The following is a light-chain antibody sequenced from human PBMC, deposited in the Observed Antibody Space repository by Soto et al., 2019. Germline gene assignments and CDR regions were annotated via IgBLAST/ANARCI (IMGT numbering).Light chain of an antibody. CDR1: SSDVGDYNY. Sequence: HSALTQPRSVSGSPGQSVTISCTGTSSDVGDYNYVSWYQQHPGKAPKLLIYAVNMRPSGVPDRFSGSKSGNTASLTISGLQAEDEADYSCCSYAGSYTWVFGGGTQLTVL. V-gene: IGLV2-11*01. J-gene: IGLJ7*01. CDR2: AVN. CDR3: CSYAGSYTWV.